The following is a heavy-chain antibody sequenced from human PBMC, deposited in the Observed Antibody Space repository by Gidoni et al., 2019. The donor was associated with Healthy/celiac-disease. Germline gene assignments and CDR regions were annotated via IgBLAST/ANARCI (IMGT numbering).Heavy chain of an antibody. CDR1: GFTFSDYY. D-gene: IGHD4-17*01. V-gene: IGHV3-11*05. Sequence: QVQLVESGGGLVKPGGSLRLSCAASGFTFSDYYMSWIRQAPGKGLEGVSYISSSSSYTNYADSVKGRFTISRDNAKNSLYLQMNSLRAEDTAVYYCARSTYYGDYSPYYFDYWGQGTLVTVSS. J-gene: IGHJ4*02. CDR2: ISSSSSYT. CDR3: ARSTYYGDYSPYYFDY.